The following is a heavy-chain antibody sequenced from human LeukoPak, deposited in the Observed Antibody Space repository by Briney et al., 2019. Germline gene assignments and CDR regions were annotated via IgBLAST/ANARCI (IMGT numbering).Heavy chain of an antibody. CDR1: GFSFSSYA. Sequence: GGSLRLSCAASGFSFSSYAMHWVRQAPGKGLEYVSAVSSNGGSTYYANSVKGRFTISRDNSKNTLYLQMGSLRPEDMAVYYCARGPQGQRRGYFYYYMDVRGKGTTVIVSS. CDR2: VSSNGGST. V-gene: IGHV3-64*01. J-gene: IGHJ6*03. D-gene: IGHD1-1*01. CDR3: ARGPQGQRRGYFYYYMDV.